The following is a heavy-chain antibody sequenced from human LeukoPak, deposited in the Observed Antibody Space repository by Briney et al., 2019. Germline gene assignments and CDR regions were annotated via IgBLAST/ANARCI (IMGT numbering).Heavy chain of an antibody. CDR2: IYYSGST. V-gene: IGHV4-59*01. J-gene: IGHJ6*03. CDR1: GGSISSYY. D-gene: IGHD3-9*01. Sequence: SETLSLTCTVSGGSISSYYWSWIRQPPGKGLEWIGYIYYSGSTNYNPSLKSRVTISVDTSKNQFSLKLGSVTAADTAVYYCARGPLAYYDILTGASYYYYYYMDVWGKGTTVTISS. CDR3: ARGPLAYYDILTGASYYYYYYMDV.